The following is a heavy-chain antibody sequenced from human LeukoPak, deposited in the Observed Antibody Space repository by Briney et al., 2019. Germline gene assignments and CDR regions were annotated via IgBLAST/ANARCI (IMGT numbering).Heavy chain of an antibody. J-gene: IGHJ4*02. V-gene: IGHV1-69*01. CDR3: ASTPNYDFWSGYPTYYFDY. D-gene: IGHD3-3*01. Sequence: SVKVSCKASGGTFSSYAISWVRQAPGQGLEWMGGIIPIFGTANYAQKFQGRVTITADESTSTAYMELSSLRSEDTAVYYCASTPNYDFWSGYPTYYFDYWGQGTLVTVSS. CDR2: IIPIFGTA. CDR1: GGTFSSYA.